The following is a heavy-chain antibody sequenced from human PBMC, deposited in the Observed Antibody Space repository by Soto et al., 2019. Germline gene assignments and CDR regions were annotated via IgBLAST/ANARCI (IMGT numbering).Heavy chain of an antibody. V-gene: IGHV3-23*01. CDR1: GFTFSRYA. CDR3: AKDNSGWFGSSLGPFDY. Sequence: EVQLLESGGGLVQPGGSLRLSCAASGFTFSRYAMSWVRQAPGKGLEWVSAIRVSGSGGSTYYADSVRGRFTISRDNSKNTLYLQMNSLRAEDTAVYYCAKDNSGWFGSSLGPFDYWGQGTLVTVS. J-gene: IGHJ4*02. D-gene: IGHD6-19*01. CDR2: IRVSGSGGST.